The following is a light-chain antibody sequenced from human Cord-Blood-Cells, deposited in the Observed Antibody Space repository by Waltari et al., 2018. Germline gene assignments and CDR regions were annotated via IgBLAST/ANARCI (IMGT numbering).Light chain of an antibody. J-gene: IGLJ3*02. CDR2: DVS. CDR1: RSDVGGYNY. V-gene: IGLV2-14*01. CDR3: SSYTSSSTWV. Sequence: QSALTQPASVSGSPGQSITISCTGTRSDVGGYNYLSWYQQHPGKATKLMIYDVSTRPSGVSNRFSGSKSGNTASLTISGLQAEDEADYYCSSYTSSSTWVFGGGTKLTVL.